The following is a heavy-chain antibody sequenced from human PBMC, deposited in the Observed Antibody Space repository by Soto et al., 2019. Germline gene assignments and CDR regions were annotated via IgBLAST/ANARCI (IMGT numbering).Heavy chain of an antibody. CDR2: ISAYNGNT. D-gene: IGHD3-10*01. CDR1: GYTLTSYG. V-gene: IGHV1-18*01. CDR3: ARDSVDVNQIGGWFDP. J-gene: IGHJ5*02. Sequence: GASVKLSCKASGYTLTSYGISWVRQAPGQGLEWMGWISAYNGNTNYAQKLQGRVTMTTDTSTSTAYMELRSLRSDDTAVYYCARDSVDVNQIGGWFDPWGQGTLVTVSS.